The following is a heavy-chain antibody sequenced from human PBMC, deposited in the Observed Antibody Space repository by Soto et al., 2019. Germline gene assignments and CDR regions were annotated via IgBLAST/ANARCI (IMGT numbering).Heavy chain of an antibody. CDR3: ARTVREQWLADY. D-gene: IGHD6-19*01. J-gene: IGHJ4*02. CDR2: IYPTDSDT. Sequence: PAESLKISCKGSGYSFTTYWIGCLLQMPGKGLEWMGIIYPTDSDTRYSPSFQGQVTISADKSISTAYLQWSSLKASDTAMYYCARTVREQWLADYWGRGTLVTVSS. V-gene: IGHV5-51*01. CDR1: GYSFTTYW.